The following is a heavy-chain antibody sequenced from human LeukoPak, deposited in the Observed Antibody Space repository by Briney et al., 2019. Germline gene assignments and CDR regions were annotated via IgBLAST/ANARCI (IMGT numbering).Heavy chain of an antibody. CDR2: ISSSSSTI. V-gene: IGHV3-48*04. CDR3: AKDLGIAVAGTFDY. J-gene: IGHJ4*02. CDR1: GFTFGSYS. D-gene: IGHD6-19*01. Sequence: GGSLRLSCAASGFTFGSYSMNWVRQAPGKGLEWVSYISSSSSTIYYADSVKGRFTISRDNAKNSLYLQMNSLRAEDTAVYYCAKDLGIAVAGTFDYWGQGTLVTVSS.